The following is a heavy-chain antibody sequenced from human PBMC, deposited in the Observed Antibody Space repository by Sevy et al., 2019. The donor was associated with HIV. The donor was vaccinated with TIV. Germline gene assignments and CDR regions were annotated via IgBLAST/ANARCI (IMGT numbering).Heavy chain of an antibody. CDR1: GFTFTDYF. Sequence: GGSLRLSCAASGFTFTDYFMGWVRQAPGKGLEWVAKMDHDGGQKNYVDSVKGRFTISRDNAKNSVYLQMNRLRADDTAVYYCARELWPGDYWGQGTLVTVSS. D-gene: IGHD2-21*01. J-gene: IGHJ4*02. CDR2: MDHDGGQK. V-gene: IGHV3-7*01. CDR3: ARELWPGDY.